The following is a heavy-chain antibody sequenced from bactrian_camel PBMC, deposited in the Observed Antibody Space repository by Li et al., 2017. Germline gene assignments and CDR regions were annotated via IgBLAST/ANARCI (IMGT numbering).Heavy chain of an antibody. CDR2: INSAGDST. V-gene: IGHV3S1*01. D-gene: IGHD2*01. CDR1: GFTFSSYW. Sequence: QVQLVESGGGLVQPGGSLRLSCAASGFTFSSYWMYWVRQAPGKGLEWVSTINSAGDSTYYADSVKGRFTISRDNAKNTVTLQVDSLTSEDTAMYYCAAGRSWYEYWGQGTQVTVS. J-gene: IGHJ4*01. CDR3: AAGRSWYEY.